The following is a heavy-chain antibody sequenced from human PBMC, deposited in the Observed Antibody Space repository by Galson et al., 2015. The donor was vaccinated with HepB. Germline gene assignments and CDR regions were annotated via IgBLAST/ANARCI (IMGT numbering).Heavy chain of an antibody. CDR3: ANDPSEDVVYAWASYYYYVMDV. V-gene: IGHV1-69*13. J-gene: IGHJ6*02. CDR1: GGTFSSYA. D-gene: IGHD2-8*02. Sequence: SVKVSCKASGGTFSSYAISWVRQAPGQGLEWMGGIIPIFGTANYAQKFQGRVTITADESTSTAYMELRSLRAEDTAVYYCANDPSEDVVYAWASYYYYVMDVWGQGTTVTVSS. CDR2: IIPIFGTA.